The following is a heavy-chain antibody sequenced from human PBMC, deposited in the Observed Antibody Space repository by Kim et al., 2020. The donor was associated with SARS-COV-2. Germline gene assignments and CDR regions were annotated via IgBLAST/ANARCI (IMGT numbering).Heavy chain of an antibody. D-gene: IGHD3-22*01. CDR3: ARVDYYDSSEDY. V-gene: IGHV3-7*01. J-gene: IGHJ4*02. Sequence: VATRKGRFTISRDNAKKSLYLQMNSLSAEDTAVYYCARVDYYDSSEDYWGQGTLVTVSS.